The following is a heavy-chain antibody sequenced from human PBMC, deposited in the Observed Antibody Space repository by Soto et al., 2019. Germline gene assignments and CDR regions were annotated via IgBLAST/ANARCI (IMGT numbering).Heavy chain of an antibody. CDR3: AREGSYSAYNFAHGIQLWSFDF. J-gene: IGHJ4*02. D-gene: IGHD5-12*01. CDR1: GGSINTFY. Sequence: ETLSLTCTVSGGSINTFYWSWVRQPAWKGLEWIGRIFSSGSTSFNPSLESRVAMSVDTSKNHFSLNLSSVTAADMAVYYCAREGSYSAYNFAHGIQLWSFDFWGQGALVTVSS. CDR2: IFSSGST. V-gene: IGHV4-4*07.